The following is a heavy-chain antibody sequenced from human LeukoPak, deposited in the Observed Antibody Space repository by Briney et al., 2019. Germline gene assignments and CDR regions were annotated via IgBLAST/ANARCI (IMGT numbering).Heavy chain of an antibody. Sequence: PGGSLRLSCAASGFAFSTYWMHWVRQAPGKGLVWVSHINTDGSSTTYADSVKGRFTISRVNAKNTLYLQMNNLRTEDTAVYYCARDKYYAPEYWGQGTLVTVSS. V-gene: IGHV3-74*03. CDR3: ARDKYYAPEY. CDR2: INTDGSST. J-gene: IGHJ4*02. D-gene: IGHD2-2*01. CDR1: GFAFSTYW.